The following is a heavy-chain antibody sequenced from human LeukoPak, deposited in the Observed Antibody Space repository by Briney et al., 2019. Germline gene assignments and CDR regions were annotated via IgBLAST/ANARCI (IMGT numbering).Heavy chain of an antibody. D-gene: IGHD3-3*01. CDR3: ARLALPINFGVVIYFDY. CDR2: IYPGDSDT. Sequence: GESLKISCKGSGHSFTSYWIGWVRQMPGKGLEWMGIIYPGDSDTRYSPSFQGQVTISADKSISTAYLQWSSLKASDTAMYYCARLALPINFGVVIYFDYWGQGTLVTVSS. J-gene: IGHJ4*02. CDR1: GHSFTSYW. V-gene: IGHV5-51*01.